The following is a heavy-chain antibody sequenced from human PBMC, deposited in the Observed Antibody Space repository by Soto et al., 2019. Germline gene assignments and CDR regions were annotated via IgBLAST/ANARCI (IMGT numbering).Heavy chain of an antibody. CDR3: ARDRSWGTNPPGDYYYGMDV. CDR1: GYTFTSYG. CDR2: ISAHNGNT. D-gene: IGHD2-15*01. V-gene: IGHV1-18*01. Sequence: QVQLVQSGAEVKKPGASVKVSCKASGYTFTSYGISWVRQAPGQGLEWMGWISAHNGNTNYAQKPXXRVTMTTDTSXXTXYXXLRSLRSDDTAVYYCARDRSWGTNPPGDYYYGMDVWGQGTTVTVSS. J-gene: IGHJ6*02.